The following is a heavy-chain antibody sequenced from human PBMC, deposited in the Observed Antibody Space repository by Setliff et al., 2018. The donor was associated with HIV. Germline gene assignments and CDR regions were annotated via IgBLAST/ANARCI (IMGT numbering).Heavy chain of an antibody. J-gene: IGHJ4*02. Sequence: LSLTCAVYGGSFSGYYWGWIRQPPGNGLEWIGSIYHTGSTYYKPSLKSRVTISVDTSKNQFSLRLSSVAAGDTAVYYCARSIVPVASGYYYFEYWGQGTLVTVSS. CDR2: IYHTGST. D-gene: IGHD3-3*01. V-gene: IGHV4-34*01. CDR1: GGSFSGYY. CDR3: ARSIVPVASGYYYFEY.